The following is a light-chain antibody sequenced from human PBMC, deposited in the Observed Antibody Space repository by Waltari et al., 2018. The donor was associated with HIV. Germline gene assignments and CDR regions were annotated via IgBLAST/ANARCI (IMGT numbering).Light chain of an antibody. J-gene: IGLJ3*02. CDR1: SSDVGGSKY. Sequence: QSALTQPPSASGSPGQSVTISCTGTSSDVGGSKYVSWYQQHPGKAPKLMIYEVNMRPPGVPARFSGSKSANTASLTVSGLQADDEADYYCNSYAGSNNWVFGGGTKLTVL. CDR2: EVN. CDR3: NSYAGSNNWV. V-gene: IGLV2-8*01.